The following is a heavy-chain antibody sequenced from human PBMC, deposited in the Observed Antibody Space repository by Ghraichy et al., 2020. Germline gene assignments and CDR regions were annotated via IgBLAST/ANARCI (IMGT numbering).Heavy chain of an antibody. Sequence: GGSLRLSCAASGFTFSSYAMSWVRQAPGKGLEWVSAISGSGGSTYYADSVKGRFTISRDNSKNTLYQQMNSLRAEDTAVYYCAKDPPYYYDSSARGGMDVWGQGTTVTVSS. D-gene: IGHD3-22*01. CDR1: GFTFSSYA. J-gene: IGHJ6*02. CDR2: ISGSGGST. V-gene: IGHV3-23*01. CDR3: AKDPPYYYDSSARGGMDV.